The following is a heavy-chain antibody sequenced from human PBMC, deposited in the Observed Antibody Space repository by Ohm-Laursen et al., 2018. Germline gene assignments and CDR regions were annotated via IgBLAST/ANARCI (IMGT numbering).Heavy chain of an antibody. J-gene: IGHJ5*02. V-gene: IGHV3-11*01. CDR1: GFTFSDYY. CDR3: ARGRNSWGLNWFDP. Sequence: SLRLSCTASGFTFSDYYMSWIRQAPGKGLEWVSYISSSGSTIYYADSVKGRFTISRDNAKNSLYLQMNSLRAEDTAVYHCARGRNSWGLNWFDPWGQGTLVTVSS. CDR2: ISSSGSTI. D-gene: IGHD3-16*01.